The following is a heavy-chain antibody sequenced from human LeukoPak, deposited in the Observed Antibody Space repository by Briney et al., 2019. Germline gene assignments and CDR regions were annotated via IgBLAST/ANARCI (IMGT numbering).Heavy chain of an antibody. D-gene: IGHD2-21*02. V-gene: IGHV4-61*02. CDR2: IYTSGST. CDR3: ASAVVTAIFYY. Sequence: SETLSLTCTVSGGSISSGSYYWSWIRQPAGKGLEWIGRIYTSGSTNYNPSLKSRVTISVDTSKNQFSLKLSSVTAADTAVYYCASAVVTAIFYYWGQGTLVTVSS. CDR1: GGSISSGSYY. J-gene: IGHJ4*02.